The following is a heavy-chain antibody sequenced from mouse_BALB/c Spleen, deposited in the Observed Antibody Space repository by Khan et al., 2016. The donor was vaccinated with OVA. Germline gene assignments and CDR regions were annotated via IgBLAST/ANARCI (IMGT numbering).Heavy chain of an antibody. Sequence: QVQLQQSGAELARPGASVKLSCQASGYTFTDYYINWVKQRTGQGLEWIGEISPGSGDTYYNERFTGKATLTADTSSSTAYMQLSSLTSEASAVYFCARRDYFGYTFAYWGQGTLVTVSA. CDR2: ISPGSGDT. J-gene: IGHJ3*01. CDR3: ARRDYFGYTFAY. V-gene: IGHV1-77*01. CDR1: GYTFTDYY. D-gene: IGHD1-2*01.